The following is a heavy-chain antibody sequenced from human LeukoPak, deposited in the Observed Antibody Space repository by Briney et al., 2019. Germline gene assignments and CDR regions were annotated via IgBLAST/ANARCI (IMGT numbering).Heavy chain of an antibody. CDR2: IYYSGST. J-gene: IGHJ4*02. Sequence: SETLSLTCTVSGGSISSTAYYWAWIRQPPGKGLEWIGYIYYSGSTNYNPSLKSRVTISVDTSKNQFSLKLSSVTAADTAVYYCARVELGVFDYWGQGTLVTVSS. D-gene: IGHD3-10*01. CDR3: ARVELGVFDY. V-gene: IGHV4-61*08. CDR1: GGSISSTAYY.